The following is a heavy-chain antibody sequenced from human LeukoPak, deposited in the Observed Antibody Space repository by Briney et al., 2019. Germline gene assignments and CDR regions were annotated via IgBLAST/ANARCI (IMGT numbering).Heavy chain of an antibody. CDR2: IYPDDSVT. V-gene: IGHV5-51*01. CDR1: GYSFTTYW. CDR3: ARQGKADFRTIYN. Sequence: GESLKISCQASGYSFTTYWIGWVRPMTGKGLGWIGVIYPDDSVTIYSPSFQGLVTISADKSTGTAYLLWSSLKASDSAIYYCARQGKADFRTIYNWGQGTLRTVSS. D-gene: IGHD5-24*01. J-gene: IGHJ4*02.